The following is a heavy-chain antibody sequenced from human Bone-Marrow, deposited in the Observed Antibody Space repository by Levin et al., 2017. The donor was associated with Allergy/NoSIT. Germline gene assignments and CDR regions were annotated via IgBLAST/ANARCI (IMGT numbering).Heavy chain of an antibody. CDR1: GFTFSSYA. CDR3: AKSARVLKDIVVVVAATRPAYYDYDYMDV. V-gene: IGHV3-23*01. Sequence: GGSLRLSCAASGFTFSSYAMSWVRQAPGKGLEWVSAISGSGGSTYYADSVKGRFTISRDNSKNTLYLQMNSLRADDTAVYYCAKSARVLKDIVVVVAATRPAYYDYDYMDVWGKGTTVTVSS. J-gene: IGHJ6*03. D-gene: IGHD2-15*01. CDR2: ISGSGGST.